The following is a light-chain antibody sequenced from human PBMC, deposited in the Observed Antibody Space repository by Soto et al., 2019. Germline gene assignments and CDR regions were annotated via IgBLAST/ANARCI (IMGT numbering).Light chain of an antibody. CDR3: QQSYSTHLT. Sequence: DIQMSQSPSSLSASVGDRVTITCRASQSISSYLNWYQQKPGKAPKLLIYAASSLQSGVPSRFSGSGSGTAFTLTISSLQPEDFATYYCQQSYSTHLTFGGGTKVEIK. CDR1: QSISSY. CDR2: AAS. J-gene: IGKJ4*01. V-gene: IGKV1-39*01.